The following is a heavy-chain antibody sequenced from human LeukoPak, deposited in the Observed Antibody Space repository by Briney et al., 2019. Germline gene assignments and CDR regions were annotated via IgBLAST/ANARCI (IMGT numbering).Heavy chain of an antibody. Sequence: SETLSLTCTVSGDSIASSHWWSWIRQSPGKGLEWIGEINHSGSTNYNPSLKSRVTISVDTSKNQFSLKLSSVTAADTAVYYCARTTFMITFGGVIVYLSPFDYWGQGTLVTVSS. J-gene: IGHJ4*02. V-gene: IGHV4-4*02. CDR2: INHSGST. D-gene: IGHD3-16*02. CDR1: GDSIASSHW. CDR3: ARTTFMITFGGVIVYLSPFDY.